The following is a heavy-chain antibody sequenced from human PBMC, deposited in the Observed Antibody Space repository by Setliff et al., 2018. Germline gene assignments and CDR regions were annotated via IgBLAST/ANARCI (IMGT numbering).Heavy chain of an antibody. CDR1: GGSISNTYYY. CDR2: IYTSWST. Sequence: PSETLSLTCTASGGSISNTYYYWSWIRQPAGKGLEWIGHIYTSWSTNYNPSLKGRVTISVDTSKNQFSLKLSSVTAADTAVYYCARLSGFLYIDVWGKGTTVTAP. J-gene: IGHJ6*03. D-gene: IGHD3-3*01. V-gene: IGHV4-61*09. CDR3: ARLSGFLYIDV.